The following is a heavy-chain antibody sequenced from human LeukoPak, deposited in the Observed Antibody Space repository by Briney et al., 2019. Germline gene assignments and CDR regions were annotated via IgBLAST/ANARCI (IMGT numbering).Heavy chain of an antibody. CDR3: ARGCIGGSCWSRNWFDP. J-gene: IGHJ5*02. CDR1: GFTFSSYW. D-gene: IGHD2-15*01. Sequence: PGGSLRLSCAASGFTFSSYWMNWVRQAPGKGLEWVSFISTTGSTIHYGDSVRGRFTISRDNAKNSLSLQMNSLRDEDTAVYYCARGCIGGSCWSRNWFDPWGQGTLVTVSS. V-gene: IGHV3-48*02. CDR2: ISTTGSTI.